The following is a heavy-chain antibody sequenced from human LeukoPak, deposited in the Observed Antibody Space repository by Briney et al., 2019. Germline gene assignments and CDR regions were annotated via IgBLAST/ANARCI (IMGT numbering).Heavy chain of an antibody. Sequence: SETLSLPCRVYGGSFSGYSWSWIRQPPGKGLEWIGEINYSGNINYKPSLKSRIIISADRSRNQFSLTLRSVTAADTAVYYCASYRYGFRGMDSWGRGTQVTVSS. CDR2: INYSGNI. V-gene: IGHV4-34*01. CDR1: GGSFSGYS. D-gene: IGHD3-16*02. CDR3: ASYRYGFRGMDS. J-gene: IGHJ4*02.